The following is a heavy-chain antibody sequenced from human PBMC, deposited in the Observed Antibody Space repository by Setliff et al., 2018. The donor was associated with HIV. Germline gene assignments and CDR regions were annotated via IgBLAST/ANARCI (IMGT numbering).Heavy chain of an antibody. Sequence: SETLSLTCTVSGGSISNYYWSWVRQPPGKGLEWIGYIYTTGSTNYNPSLKSRVTMSVDTSKNQFSLKLYSVTAADTAVYYCARAYFGSGIYYWGQGTLVTVSS. CDR3: ARAYFGSGIYY. D-gene: IGHD3-10*01. CDR2: IYTTGST. V-gene: IGHV4-4*09. J-gene: IGHJ4*02. CDR1: GGSISNYY.